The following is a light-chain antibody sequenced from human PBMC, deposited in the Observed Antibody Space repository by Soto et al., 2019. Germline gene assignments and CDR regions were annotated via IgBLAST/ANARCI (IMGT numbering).Light chain of an antibody. CDR2: GAF. CDR1: QRITTY. J-gene: IGKJ5*01. V-gene: IGKV3-11*01. CDR3: QQRNIWPPVT. Sequence: EIVLTQSPGTLSLSPGERATLSCRASQRITTYLAWYQQKPGQAPRLVIYGAFNRATGIPARFSGSGSGTDFTLTISSLEPEDFAIYYCQQRNIWPPVTFGQGTRLEIK.